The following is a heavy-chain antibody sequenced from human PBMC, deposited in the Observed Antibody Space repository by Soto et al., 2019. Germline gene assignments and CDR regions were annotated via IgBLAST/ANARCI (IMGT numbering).Heavy chain of an antibody. CDR1: GFTFSSYG. D-gene: IGHD2-15*01. CDR2: IWYDGSNK. Sequence: QVQLVESGGGVVQPGRSLRLSCAASGFTFSSYGMHWVRQAPGKGLEWVAVIWYDGSNKYYADSVKGRFTISRDNSKNTLYLQMNGLRDEDTAVYYCARDQAGGGCSGGSCYSPVFDYWGQGTLVTVSS. CDR3: ARDQAGGGCSGGSCYSPVFDY. J-gene: IGHJ4*02. V-gene: IGHV3-33*01.